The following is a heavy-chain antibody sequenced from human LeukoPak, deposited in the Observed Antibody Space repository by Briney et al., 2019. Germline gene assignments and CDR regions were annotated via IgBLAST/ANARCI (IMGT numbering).Heavy chain of an antibody. Sequence: SHTLSPTCTVSAASISSSSYCSGWIRQPPGKGLEWIVSIYYGGATYYNPSLKSRVIIFVDTSKNHFSLKLSSGTAAEAAVYYCARRTQWLIHGVYWGQGTLVTVSS. J-gene: IGHJ4*02. D-gene: IGHD6-19*01. CDR1: AASISSSSYC. CDR3: ARRTQWLIHGVY. CDR2: IYYGGAT. V-gene: IGHV4-39*02.